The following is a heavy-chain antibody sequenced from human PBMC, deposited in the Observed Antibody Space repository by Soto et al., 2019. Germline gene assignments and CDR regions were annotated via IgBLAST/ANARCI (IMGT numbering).Heavy chain of an antibody. D-gene: IGHD5-12*01. CDR2: INPNSGGT. CDR1: GYTFTGYY. Sequence: ASVKVSCKASGYTFTGYYMHWVRQAPGQGLEWMGWINPNSGGTNYAQKFQGWVTMTRDTSISTAYMELSRLRSDDTAVYYCARGGDIVATIRGSYYFDYWGQGTLVTVSS. CDR3: ARGGDIVATIRGSYYFDY. J-gene: IGHJ4*02. V-gene: IGHV1-2*04.